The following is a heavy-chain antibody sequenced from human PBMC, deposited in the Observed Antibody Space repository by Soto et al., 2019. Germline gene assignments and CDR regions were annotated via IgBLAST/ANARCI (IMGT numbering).Heavy chain of an antibody. Sequence: GGSLRLSCAASGFTFSSYGMHWVRQAPGKGLEWVAVISYDGSNKYYADSVKGRFTISRDNSKNTLYLQMNSLRAEDTAVYYCAKDRGFGESTAPYYYYGMDVWGQGTTVTVSS. V-gene: IGHV3-30*18. CDR2: ISYDGSNK. CDR1: GFTFSSYG. D-gene: IGHD3-10*01. CDR3: AKDRGFGESTAPYYYYGMDV. J-gene: IGHJ6*02.